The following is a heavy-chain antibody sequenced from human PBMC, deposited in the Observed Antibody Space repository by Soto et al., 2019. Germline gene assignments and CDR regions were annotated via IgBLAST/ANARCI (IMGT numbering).Heavy chain of an antibody. J-gene: IGHJ5*02. V-gene: IGHV1-2*02. CDR2: INPNSGGT. D-gene: IGHD3-10*02. CDR1: GYTFTGDY. Sequence: ASVKVSSKASGYTFTGDYMHWVRQAPGQGLEWVGWINPNSGGTNNAQKFQGRVTMTRDTSISTAYMELSRLRSDDTAVCYCARGFALHYVDNWFDPWGQGTLVIVSS. CDR3: ARGFALHYVDNWFDP.